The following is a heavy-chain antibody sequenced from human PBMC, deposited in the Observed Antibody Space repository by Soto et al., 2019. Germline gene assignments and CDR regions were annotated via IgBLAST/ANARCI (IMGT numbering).Heavy chain of an antibody. J-gene: IGHJ4*02. D-gene: IGHD5-18*01. CDR2: ILPIFHTT. CDR1: GGFFSSNA. V-gene: IGHV1-69*01. Sequence: QVQLVQSGAEVKKPGSSVKVSCQASGGFFSSNAISWVRQAPGQGLEWMGGILPIFHTTHYAQKFQGRVTITADESTSTAHMELSSLKSEDTALYCWATGGRGYSSAPRFYFQYWGQGTLVPVSS. CDR3: ATGGRGYSSAPRFYFQY.